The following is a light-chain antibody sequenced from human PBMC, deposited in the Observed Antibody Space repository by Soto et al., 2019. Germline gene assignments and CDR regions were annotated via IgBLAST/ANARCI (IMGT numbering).Light chain of an antibody. Sequence: SYELTQPPSVSVAPGQTARITCGGNNVGSESVHWYQHKPGQAPVVVINYDSDRPSKIPERFSGSKSGNTATLTNSSVDARDEGDYHSQERDSNLDQRGFGRGTKLAVL. CDR3: QERDSNLDQRG. V-gene: IGLV3-21*01. CDR2: YDS. J-gene: IGLJ3*02. CDR1: NVGSES.